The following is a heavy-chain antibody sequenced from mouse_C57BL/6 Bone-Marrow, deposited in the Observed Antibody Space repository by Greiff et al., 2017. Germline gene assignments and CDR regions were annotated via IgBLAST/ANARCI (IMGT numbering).Heavy chain of an antibody. Sequence: EVQRVESGGGLVKPGGSLKLSCAASGFTFSSYAMSWVRQTPEKRLEWVATISDGGSYTYYPDNVKGRFTISRDNAKNNLYLQMSHLKSEDTAMYYCASSSSSWCAYWGQGTLVTVSA. CDR3: ASSSSSWCAY. CDR2: ISDGGSYT. V-gene: IGHV5-4*01. D-gene: IGHD1-1*01. J-gene: IGHJ3*01. CDR1: GFTFSSYA.